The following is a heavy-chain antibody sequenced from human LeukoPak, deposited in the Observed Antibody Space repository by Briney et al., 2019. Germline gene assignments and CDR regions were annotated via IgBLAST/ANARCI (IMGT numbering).Heavy chain of an antibody. J-gene: IGHJ3*02. D-gene: IGHD1-26*01. CDR2: INHSGST. CDR1: GGSISSSSYY. Sequence: SETLSLTCTVSGGSISSSSYYWSWIRQPPGKGLEWIGEINHSGSTNYNPSLKSRVTISVDTSKNQFSLKLSSVTAADTAVYYCARWIGSYFPPDAFDIWGQGTMVTVSS. V-gene: IGHV4-39*07. CDR3: ARWIGSYFPPDAFDI.